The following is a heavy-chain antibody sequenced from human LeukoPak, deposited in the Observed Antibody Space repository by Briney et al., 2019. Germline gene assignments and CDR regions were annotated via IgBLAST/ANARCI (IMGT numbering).Heavy chain of an antibody. CDR2: IYSGGST. D-gene: IGHD3-10*01. J-gene: IGHJ4*02. Sequence: GGSLRLSCAASGFTVSSNYMSWVRQAPGKGLEWVSVIYSGGSTYYADSVKGRFTISRDNSKNTLYLQMNGLRAEDTAVYYCAREGSRYYGSGTTITALTHWGQGTLVTVSS. CDR1: GFTVSSNY. CDR3: AREGSRYYGSGTTITALTH. V-gene: IGHV3-66*01.